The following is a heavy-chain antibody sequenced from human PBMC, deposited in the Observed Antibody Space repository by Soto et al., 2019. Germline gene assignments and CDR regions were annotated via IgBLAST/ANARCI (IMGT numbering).Heavy chain of an antibody. Sequence: SETLSLTCTVSGGSLRGYSWSWIRQSPGKGLEWIGYVYSGGGTNYSPSFMGRVTISVDTTDNQFSLKLNSVTAADTAVYYCARAKYYDNWFDPWGQGILVTVSS. J-gene: IGHJ5*02. D-gene: IGHD3-22*01. CDR1: GGSLRGYS. CDR3: ARAKYYDNWFDP. CDR2: VYSGGGT. V-gene: IGHV4-59*01.